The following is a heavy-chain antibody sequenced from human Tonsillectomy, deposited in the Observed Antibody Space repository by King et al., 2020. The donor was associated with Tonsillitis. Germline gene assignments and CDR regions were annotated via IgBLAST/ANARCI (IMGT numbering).Heavy chain of an antibody. CDR2: IIPIFGTA. Sequence: QLVQSGAEVKKPGSSVKVSCKASGGTFSSYAISWVRQARGQGLEWMGGIIPIFGTANYAQKFQGRVTITADESTSTAYMELSSLRSEDTAVYYCARVSETDDSSVYYYYYGMDVWGQGTTVTVSS. V-gene: IGHV1-69*01. D-gene: IGHD3-22*01. J-gene: IGHJ6*02. CDR3: ARVSETDDSSVYYYYYGMDV. CDR1: GGTFSSYA.